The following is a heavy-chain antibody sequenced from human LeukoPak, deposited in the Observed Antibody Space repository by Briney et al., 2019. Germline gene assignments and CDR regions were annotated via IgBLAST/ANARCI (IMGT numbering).Heavy chain of an antibody. CDR1: GFTFSSYA. CDR3: AKVGYSYVGHILAGFDY. J-gene: IGHJ4*02. V-gene: IGHV3-23*01. CDR2: ISGSGGST. D-gene: IGHD5-18*01. Sequence: GGSLRLSCAASGFTFSSYAMSWVRQAPGKGLEWVSAISGSGGSTYYADSVKGRFTISRDNSKNTLYLQMNSLRAEDTAVYYCAKVGYSYVGHILAGFDYWGQGTLVTVSS.